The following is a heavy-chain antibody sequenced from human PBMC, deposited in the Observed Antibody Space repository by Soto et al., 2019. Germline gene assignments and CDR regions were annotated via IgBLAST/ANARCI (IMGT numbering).Heavy chain of an antibody. Sequence: EVQLVESGGGLVQPGGSLRLSCVASGFTFSTDSMNWFRQAPGKGLEWVAHISTSGATRYYADSVKGRFTISRDNAKTSLYLQMDSLRNEDTAVYYCASFFGSGFDYWGQGTLVTVSS. CDR1: GFTFSTDS. CDR3: ASFFGSGFDY. D-gene: IGHD6-19*01. V-gene: IGHV3-48*02. J-gene: IGHJ4*02. CDR2: ISTSGATR.